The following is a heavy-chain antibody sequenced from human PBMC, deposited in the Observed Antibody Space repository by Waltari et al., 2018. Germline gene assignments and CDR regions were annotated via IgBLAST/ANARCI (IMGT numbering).Heavy chain of an antibody. V-gene: IGHV4-38-2*01. Sequence: QVQLQESGPGLVKPSETLSLTCAVSGYSISSGYYWGWIRQPLGKVLAWIGSIYLRGSTCSNPSLKSRVTISVDTSKNQFSLKLSSVTAADTAVYFCARGAAARPRYYMDVWGKGTTVTVSS. CDR2: IYLRGST. CDR1: GYSISSGYY. D-gene: IGHD6-13*01. CDR3: ARGAAARPRYYMDV. J-gene: IGHJ6*03.